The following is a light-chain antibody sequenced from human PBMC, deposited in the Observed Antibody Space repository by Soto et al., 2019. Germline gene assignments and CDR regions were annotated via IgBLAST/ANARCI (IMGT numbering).Light chain of an antibody. J-gene: IGLJ2*01. CDR1: SSNIGNNY. CDR3: GTWDSSLSANVV. Sequence: QSVLTQPPLVSVAPGQKVTISCSGSSSNIGNNYVSWYQQLPGTAPKLLIYDNNKRPSGIPDRFSGSKSGTSATLGITGLQTGDEADYYCGTWDSSLSANVVFGGGTKLTVL. CDR2: DNN. V-gene: IGLV1-51*01.